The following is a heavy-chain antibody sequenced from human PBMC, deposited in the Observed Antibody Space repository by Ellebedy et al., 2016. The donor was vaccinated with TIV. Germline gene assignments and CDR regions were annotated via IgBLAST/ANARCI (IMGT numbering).Heavy chain of an antibody. J-gene: IGHJ4*02. CDR3: ARDGGGSYRWAYYFDY. Sequence: PGGSLRLSCAASGFTFSTYGMHWVRQAPGKGLEWVAVVSYVGNNKYYAASVKGRFTISRDNSKNTLYLQMNSLRAEDTAVYYCARDGGGSYRWAYYFDYWGQGTLVTVSS. CDR2: VSYVGNNK. CDR1: GFTFSTYG. D-gene: IGHD1-26*01. V-gene: IGHV3-30*03.